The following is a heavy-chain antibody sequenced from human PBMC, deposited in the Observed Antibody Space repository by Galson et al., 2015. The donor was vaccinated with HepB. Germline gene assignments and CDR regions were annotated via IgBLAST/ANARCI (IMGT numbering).Heavy chain of an antibody. CDR3: TTVSVVHYYGMDV. CDR2: IKSKTDGGTT. V-gene: IGHV3-15*01. D-gene: IGHD2-15*01. CDR1: GFTFSNAW. J-gene: IGHJ6*02. Sequence: SLRLSCAASGFTFSNAWMSWVRQAPGKGLEWVGRIKSKTDGGTTDYAAPVKGRFTISRDDSKNTLYLQMNSLKTEDTAVYYCTTVSVVHYYGMDVWGQGTTVTVSS.